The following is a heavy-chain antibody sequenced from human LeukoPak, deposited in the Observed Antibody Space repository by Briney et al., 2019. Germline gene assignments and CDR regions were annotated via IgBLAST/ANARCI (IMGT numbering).Heavy chain of an antibody. CDR3: AKSKGQIVVVPAATPEFDY. J-gene: IGHJ4*02. CDR1: GFTFDDYA. CDR2: ISGSGGST. Sequence: GGSLRLSCAASGFTFDDYAMHWVRQAPGKGLEWVSGISGSGGSTYYADSVKGRFTISRDNSKNTLYLQMNSLRAEDTAVYYCAKSKGQIVVVPAATPEFDYWGQGTLVTVSS. D-gene: IGHD2-2*01. V-gene: IGHV3-23*01.